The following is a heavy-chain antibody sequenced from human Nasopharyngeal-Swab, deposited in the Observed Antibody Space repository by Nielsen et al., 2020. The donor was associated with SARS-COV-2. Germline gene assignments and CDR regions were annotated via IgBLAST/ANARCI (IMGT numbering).Heavy chain of an antibody. D-gene: IGHD1-7*01. CDR3: ARVLPFRITGTSGMDV. J-gene: IGHJ6*02. V-gene: IGHV1-46*01. CDR2: INPTDGST. CDR1: GYTFTSYY. Sequence: ASVKVSCKASGYTFTSYYLHWVRQAPGQGLEWMGIINPTDGSTSYAQKFEGRVTMTRVTSTSTVYMELNSLRSEDTAVYYCARVLPFRITGTSGMDVWDQETTVTVSS.